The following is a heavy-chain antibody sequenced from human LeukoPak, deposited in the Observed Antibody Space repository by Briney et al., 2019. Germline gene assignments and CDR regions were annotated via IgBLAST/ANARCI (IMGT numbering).Heavy chain of an antibody. CDR1: GYTFTGYY. CDR2: IIPIFGTA. Sequence: ASVKVSCKASGYTFTGYYMHWVRQAPGQGLEWMGGIIPIFGTANYAQKFQGRVTITADKSTSTAYMELSSLRSEDTAVYYCARGSRAGTYYYYYMDVWGKGTTVTVSS. CDR3: ARGSRAGTYYYYYMDV. D-gene: IGHD6-13*01. J-gene: IGHJ6*03. V-gene: IGHV1-69*06.